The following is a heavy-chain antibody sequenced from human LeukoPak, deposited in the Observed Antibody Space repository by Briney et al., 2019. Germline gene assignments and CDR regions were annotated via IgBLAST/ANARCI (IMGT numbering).Heavy chain of an antibody. V-gene: IGHV4-61*08. J-gene: IGHJ4*02. D-gene: IGHD3-22*01. CDR1: GASVSSHDYD. Sequence: SETLSLTCTVSGASVSSHDYDWSWIRQPPGKGLEWIGYIYYSGSTNYNPSLKSRVTISVDTSKNQFSLKLSSVTAADTAVYYCAREGLSSGYYSYFDYWGQGTLVTVSS. CDR3: AREGLSSGYYSYFDY. CDR2: IYYSGST.